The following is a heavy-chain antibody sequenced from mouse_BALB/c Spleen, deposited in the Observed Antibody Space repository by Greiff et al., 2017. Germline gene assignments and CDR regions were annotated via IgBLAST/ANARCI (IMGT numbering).Heavy chain of an antibody. V-gene: IGHV1-7*01. D-gene: IGHD2-4*01. CDR3: ARDDYDGDYYAMDY. J-gene: IGHJ4*01. Sequence: VKLQESGAELAKPGASVKMSCKASGYTFTSYWMHWVKQRPGQGLEWIGYINPSTGYTEYNQKFKDKATLTADKSSSTAYMQLSSLTSEDSAVYYCARDDYDGDYYAMDYWGQGTSVTVSS. CDR1: GYTFTSYW. CDR2: INPSTGYT.